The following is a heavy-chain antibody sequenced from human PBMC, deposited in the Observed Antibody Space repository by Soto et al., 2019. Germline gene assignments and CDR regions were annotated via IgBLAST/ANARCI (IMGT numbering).Heavy chain of an antibody. CDR3: ARGGRIVDTGIGYYYYHAMDV. CDR2: IIPIFGTA. Sequence: QVQLVQSGAEVKKPGSSVKVSCKASGGTFSSYAISWVRQAPGQGLEWMGGIIPIFGTANYAQKLQGRVTMTRDTSTGTAYMELGSLRSEDTAVYYCARGGRIVDTGIGYYYYHAMDVWGQGTTVTVS. J-gene: IGHJ6*02. V-gene: IGHV1-69*06. CDR1: GGTFSSYA. D-gene: IGHD5-18*01.